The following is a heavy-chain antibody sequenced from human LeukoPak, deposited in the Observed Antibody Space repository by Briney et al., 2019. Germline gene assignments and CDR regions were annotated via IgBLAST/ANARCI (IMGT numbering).Heavy chain of an antibody. D-gene: IGHD3-10*01. CDR3: ARGLGGDQGYFDL. J-gene: IGHJ2*01. V-gene: IGHV3-9*01. CDR2: ISWNSDSL. CDR1: GFIFDDYA. Sequence: GRSLRLSCAASGFIFDDYAMHWVRQAPGKGLEWVSGISWNSDSLAYADSVKGRFTISRDNAKNSLYLQMNSLRTEDTALYYCARGLGGDQGYFDLWGRGTLATVSS.